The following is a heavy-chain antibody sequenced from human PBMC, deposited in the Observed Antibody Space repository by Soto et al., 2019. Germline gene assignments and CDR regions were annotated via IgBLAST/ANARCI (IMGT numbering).Heavy chain of an antibody. J-gene: IGHJ2*01. CDR1: GFTFSSYI. D-gene: IGHD6-19*01. V-gene: IGHV3-21*01. Sequence: PGGSLSLSWAPSGFTFSSYIMNWVRQAPGKGLEWVSSISSSSSYIYYADSVKGRFTISRDNAKNSLYLQMNSLRAEDTAVYYCARGRPGIAVAFFFQEDDGIRYL. CDR3: ARGRPGIAVAFFFQEDDGIRYL. CDR2: ISSSSSYI.